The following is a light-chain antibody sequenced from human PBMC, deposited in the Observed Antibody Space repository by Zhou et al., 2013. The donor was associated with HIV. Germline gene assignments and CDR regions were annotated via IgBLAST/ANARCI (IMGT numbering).Light chain of an antibody. V-gene: IGKV1-27*01. CDR3: QKFDSAPFT. CDR2: AAA. CDR1: QGIANL. Sequence: DVQLTQSPSSLSASIGDRVTISCRASQGIANLVAWYQQKPGKIPKLLVFAAATLQSGVPSRFSGTRSGTDFTLTISSLQPEDVATYYCQKFDSAPFTFGGGTKVEIK. J-gene: IGKJ4*01.